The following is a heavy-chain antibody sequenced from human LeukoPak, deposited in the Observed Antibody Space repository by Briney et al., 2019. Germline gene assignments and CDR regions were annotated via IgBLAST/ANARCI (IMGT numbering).Heavy chain of an antibody. Sequence: PGGSLRLSCAASGFIFSSYGMHWVRQAPGKGLEWVAVIWYDGSNKYYADSVKGRFTISRDNSKNTLYLQMNSLRAEDTAVYYCAKVEGAVYYYDSSGYYDYWGQGTLVTVSS. V-gene: IGHV3-33*06. CDR3: AKVEGAVYYYDSSGYYDY. J-gene: IGHJ4*02. CDR2: IWYDGSNK. CDR1: GFIFSSYG. D-gene: IGHD3-22*01.